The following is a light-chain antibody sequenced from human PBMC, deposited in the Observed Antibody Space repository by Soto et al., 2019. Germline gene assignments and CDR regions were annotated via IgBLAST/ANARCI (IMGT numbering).Light chain of an antibody. V-gene: IGKV3-20*01. CDR1: QSVSSSY. Sequence: EIVLTQSPATLPSSPGERATLSSRASQSVSSSYLARYPQKPGQAPRLLIYGASSRATGIPDRFSGSGSGADCTLTSSRLEPEDFEVYYCQQYGSSTGTFGQGTKVEIK. CDR2: GAS. J-gene: IGKJ1*01. CDR3: QQYGSSTGT.